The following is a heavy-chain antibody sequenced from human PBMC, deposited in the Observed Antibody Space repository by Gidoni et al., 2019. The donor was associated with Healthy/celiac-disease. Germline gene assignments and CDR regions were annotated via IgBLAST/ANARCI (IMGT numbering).Heavy chain of an antibody. D-gene: IGHD3-10*01. V-gene: IGHV3-15*01. CDR1: GFTFCTAW. CDR2: MKSKTDGGTT. J-gene: IGHJ4*02. Sequence: EVQLVESGGGLVKPGGSLRLSCAASGFTFCTAWMSWVRQAPGKGLEWVGRMKSKTDGGTTDDAAPVKGRFTISRDDSKNTLYLQMNSLKTEDTAVYYCWGNLWFGELLFDYWGQGTLVTVSS. CDR3: WGNLWFGELLFDY.